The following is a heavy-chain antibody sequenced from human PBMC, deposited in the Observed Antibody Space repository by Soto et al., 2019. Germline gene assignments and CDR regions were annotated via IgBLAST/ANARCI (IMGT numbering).Heavy chain of an antibody. J-gene: IGHJ4*02. CDR2: IDYSGST. CDR1: GGSISSYY. CDR3: ARTTYCGGDCRRFDY. D-gene: IGHD2-21*02. V-gene: IGHV4-59*01. Sequence: QVQLQESGPGLVKPSETLSLTCTVSGGSISSYYWSWIRQPPGKGLEWIGYIDYSGSTNYNPSLKIRVTISVDTSKNQFSLKQNSVTAADTAVYYCARTTYCGGDCRRFDYWGQGTLVTVSS.